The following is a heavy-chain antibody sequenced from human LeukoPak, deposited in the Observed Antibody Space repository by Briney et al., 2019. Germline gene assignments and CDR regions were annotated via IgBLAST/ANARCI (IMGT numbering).Heavy chain of an antibody. D-gene: IGHD3-22*01. CDR3: ARRRISSAYHLDL. CDR2: VSAYNGKT. V-gene: IGHV1-18*04. Sequence: VASVKVSCKASGYTFTGYYMHWVRQAPGQGLEWMGWVSAYNGKTNYAQKFQDRVSMTTDTSTSTAYMELMSLRPDDTAIFYCARRRISSAYHLDLWGQGTLVTASS. CDR1: GYTFTGYY. J-gene: IGHJ5*02.